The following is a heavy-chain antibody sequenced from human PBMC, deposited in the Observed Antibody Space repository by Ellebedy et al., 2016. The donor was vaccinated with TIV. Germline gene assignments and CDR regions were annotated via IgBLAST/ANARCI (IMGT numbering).Heavy chain of an antibody. Sequence: GGSLRLSCEASGVTITNFAMEWVRQAPGKGLEWVALISSDGTNKYYADSVRGRFSISRDNSNNMLFLQMNNLGLADSVVYFCARDGPHYDLLTNLLVGGEGVAPYFFYGMDVWGHGTTVTVSS. CDR1: GVTITNFA. D-gene: IGHD3-9*01. J-gene: IGHJ6*02. CDR3: ARDGPHYDLLTNLLVGGEGVAPYFFYGMDV. CDR2: ISSDGTNK. V-gene: IGHV3-30-3*01.